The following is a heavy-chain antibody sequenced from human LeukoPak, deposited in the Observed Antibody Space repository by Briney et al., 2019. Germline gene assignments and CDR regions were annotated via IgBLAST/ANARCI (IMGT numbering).Heavy chain of an antibody. J-gene: IGHJ5*02. D-gene: IGHD3-16*01. Sequence: GGSLRLSCVASGLALSSYWMTWFRQVPGKGLEWVAHIKQDGSEKYYVDSVKGRFTISRDNAKNSLYLQMNSLRAEDTAVYYCARADLRGGRYPWGQGTLVTVSS. V-gene: IGHV3-7*01. CDR3: ARADLRGGRYP. CDR2: IKQDGSEK. CDR1: GLALSSYW.